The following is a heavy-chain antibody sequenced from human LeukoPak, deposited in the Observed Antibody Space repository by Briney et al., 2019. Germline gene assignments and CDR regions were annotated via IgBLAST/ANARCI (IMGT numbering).Heavy chain of an antibody. Sequence: GGSLRLSCAASGFTFSNYGMRWVRRAPGKGLEWVASINHNGNVNYYVDSVKGRFTISRDNAKNSLYLQMSNLRAEDTAVYFCARGGGLDVWGQGATVTVSS. CDR2: INHNGNVN. J-gene: IGHJ6*02. V-gene: IGHV3-7*03. D-gene: IGHD3-16*01. CDR3: ARGGGLDV. CDR1: GFTFSNYG.